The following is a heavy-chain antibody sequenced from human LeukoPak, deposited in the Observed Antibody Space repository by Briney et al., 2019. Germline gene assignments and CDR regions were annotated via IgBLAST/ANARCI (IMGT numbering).Heavy chain of an antibody. D-gene: IGHD5-18*01. CDR1: GGSISSYY. CDR2: IYYGGST. J-gene: IGHJ4*02. CDR3: AGTPWIQLWSYQDYYFDY. Sequence: SETLSLTCTVSGGSISSYYWSWIRQPPGKGLEWIGYIYYGGSTNYNPSLKSRVTISVDTSKNQFSLKLSSVTAADTAVYYCAGTPWIQLWSYQDYYFDYWGQGTLVTVSS. V-gene: IGHV4-59*01.